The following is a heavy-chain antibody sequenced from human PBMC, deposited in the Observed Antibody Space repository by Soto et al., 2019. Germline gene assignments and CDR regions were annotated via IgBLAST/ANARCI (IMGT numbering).Heavy chain of an antibody. Sequence: EVQLLESGGGLVQPGGSLRLSCTASGFTFSSFGMSWVRQAPGKGLEWVSSLSGDGTTTYYVDSVKGRFTISRDNSRNTLSLHMNSLTTEDTAVYYCAKDITFDSSAYNYWGQGILVTVSS. CDR3: AKDITFDSSAYNY. D-gene: IGHD3-22*01. V-gene: IGHV3-23*01. CDR1: GFTFSSFG. J-gene: IGHJ4*02. CDR2: LSGDGTTT.